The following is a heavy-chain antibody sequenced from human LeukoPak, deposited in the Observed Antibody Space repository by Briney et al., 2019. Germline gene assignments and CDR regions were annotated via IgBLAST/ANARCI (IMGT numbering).Heavy chain of an antibody. D-gene: IGHD2-2*01. V-gene: IGHV3-30*03. Sequence: PGGSLRLSCAASGFTFSSYGIHWVRQAPGMGLEWVAVVSDDGNTKYYADSVKGRFTISRDNSKNTLYLQMNSLRAEDTAVYYCARYCSSTSCYGGPPWAFDIWGQGTMVTVSS. CDR1: GFTFSSYG. CDR3: ARYCSSTSCYGGPPWAFDI. CDR2: VSDDGNTK. J-gene: IGHJ3*02.